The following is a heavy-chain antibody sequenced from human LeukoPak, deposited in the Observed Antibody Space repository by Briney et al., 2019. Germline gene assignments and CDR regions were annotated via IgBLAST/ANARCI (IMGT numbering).Heavy chain of an antibody. J-gene: IGHJ6*03. D-gene: IGHD3-10*01. V-gene: IGHV4-4*07. Sequence: SETLSLTCTVSGGSISSYYWSWIRQPAGKGLEWIGRIYTSGSTNYNPSLKSRVTISVDTSKNQFSLKLSSVTAADTAVYYCARGYGSGSYGYYYYYMDVWGKGTTVTVSS. CDR3: ARGYGSGSYGYYYYYMDV. CDR2: IYTSGST. CDR1: GGSISSYY.